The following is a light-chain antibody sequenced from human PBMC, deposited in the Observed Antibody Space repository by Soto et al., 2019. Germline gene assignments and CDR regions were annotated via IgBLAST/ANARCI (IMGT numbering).Light chain of an antibody. Sequence: QSVLTQPASVSGSPGQSITISCTGTSSDIGGYNYASWFQQYPGKAPKVMIYEVTNRPSGVSNRFSGSKSGNTASLTISGLQAEDEADYYCSSYTSTNTLIFGGGTKVTVL. CDR3: SSYTSTNTLI. V-gene: IGLV2-14*01. CDR1: SSDIGGYNY. CDR2: EVT. J-gene: IGLJ2*01.